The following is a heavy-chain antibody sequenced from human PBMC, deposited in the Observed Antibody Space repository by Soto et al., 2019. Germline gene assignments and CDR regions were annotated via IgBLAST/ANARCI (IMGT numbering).Heavy chain of an antibody. D-gene: IGHD3-3*01. V-gene: IGHV4-34*01. CDR2: INHSGST. J-gene: IGHJ6*02. CDR1: GGSFSGYY. Sequence: PSETLSLTCAVYGGSFSGYYWSWIRQPPGKGLEWIGEINHSGSTNYNPSLKSRVTISVDTSKNQFSLKLSSVTAADTAVYYCATGKLRFLEWLLSPPYYYYGMDVWGQGTTVTVS. CDR3: ATGKLRFLEWLLSPPYYYYGMDV.